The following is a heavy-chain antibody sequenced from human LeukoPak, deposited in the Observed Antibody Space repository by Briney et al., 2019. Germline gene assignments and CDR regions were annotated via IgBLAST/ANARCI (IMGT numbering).Heavy chain of an antibody. CDR1: GYSISSGYY. Sequence: PSETLSLTCTVSGYSISSGYYWGWIRQPPGKGLEWIGSIYHSGSTYYNPSLKSRVTISVDTSKNQFSLKLSSVTAADTAVYYCARVGMTIFGVNDAFDIWGQGTMVTVSS. D-gene: IGHD3-3*01. CDR3: ARVGMTIFGVNDAFDI. V-gene: IGHV4-38-2*02. CDR2: IYHSGST. J-gene: IGHJ3*02.